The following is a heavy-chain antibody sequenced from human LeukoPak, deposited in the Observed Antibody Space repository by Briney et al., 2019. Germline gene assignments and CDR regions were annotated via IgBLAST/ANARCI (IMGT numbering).Heavy chain of an antibody. CDR1: GGSISSSTYY. J-gene: IGHJ4*02. V-gene: IGHV4-39*01. CDR3: ARLVRATDYFDY. D-gene: IGHD1-26*01. Sequence: SETLSLTCTVSGGSISSSTYYWGWIRQPPGKGLEWIGSFYYTGSTYYNPSLESRVTISVDTSKNQFSLKVNSVTAADTAVFYCARLVRATDYFDYWGRGTLVTVSS. CDR2: FYYTGST.